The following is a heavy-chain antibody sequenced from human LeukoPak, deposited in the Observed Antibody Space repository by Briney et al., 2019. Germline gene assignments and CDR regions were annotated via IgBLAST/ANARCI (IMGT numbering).Heavy chain of an antibody. J-gene: IGHJ5*02. CDR2: IYHTGPT. Sequence: KSSETLSLTCTVSGGSMTNNTFYWGWIRQPPGKGLEWIGSIYHTGPTYYNPSLKSRVTISVDTSKNQFSLKLSSVTAADTAVYYCARVLIWFGQLQNWFDPWGPGTLDTVSS. CDR1: GGSMTNNTFY. D-gene: IGHD3-10*01. V-gene: IGHV4-39*07. CDR3: ARVLIWFGQLQNWFDP.